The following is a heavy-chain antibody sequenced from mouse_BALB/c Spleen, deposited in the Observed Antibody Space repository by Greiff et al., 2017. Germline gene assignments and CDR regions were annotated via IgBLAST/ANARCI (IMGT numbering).Heavy chain of an antibody. CDR1: GFNIKDTY. D-gene: IGHD2-4*01. V-gene: IGHV14-3*02. J-gene: IGHJ2*01. CDR3: ARYYYDYDGGKDY. CDR2: IDPENGNT. Sequence: EVQLQQSGAELVKPGASVKLSCTASGFNIKDTYMHWVKQRPEQGLEWIGWIDPENGNTIYDPKFQGKASITADTSSNTAYLQLSSLTSEDTAVYYCARYYYDYDGGKDYWGQGTTLTVSS.